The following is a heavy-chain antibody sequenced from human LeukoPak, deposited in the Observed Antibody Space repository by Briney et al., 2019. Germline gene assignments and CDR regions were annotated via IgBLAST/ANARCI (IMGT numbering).Heavy chain of an antibody. D-gene: IGHD2-2*02. CDR3: ARGQDIVVVPAAIVYYYYMDV. CDR2: IYYSGST. V-gene: IGHV4-59*01. J-gene: IGHJ6*03. Sequence: PSETLSLTCTVSGGSISSYYWSWIRQPPGKGLEWIGYIYYSGSTNYNPSLKSRVTISVDTSKNQFSLKLSSVTAADTAVYYCARGQDIVVVPAAIVYYYYMDVWGKGTTVTVSS. CDR1: GGSISSYY.